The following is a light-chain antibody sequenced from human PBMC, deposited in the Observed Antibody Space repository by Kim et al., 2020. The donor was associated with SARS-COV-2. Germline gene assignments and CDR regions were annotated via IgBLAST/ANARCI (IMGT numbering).Light chain of an antibody. CDR3: QQSYTTPRT. Sequence: DIQMTQSPSSLSASIGDRVTITCRASQSISRYLNWYQQKVGKAPKLLISAPSNLQDGVPSRFSGSGSGTDFTFTISSLQPEDFATYYCQQSYTTPRTFGQGTKVEIK. CDR2: APS. J-gene: IGKJ1*01. CDR1: QSISRY. V-gene: IGKV1-39*01.